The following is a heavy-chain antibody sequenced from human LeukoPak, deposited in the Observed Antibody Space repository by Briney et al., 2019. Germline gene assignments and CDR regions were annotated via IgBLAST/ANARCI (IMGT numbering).Heavy chain of an antibody. CDR3: ARDLSYYYDSSGYYYFDY. CDR1: GYTFTGYY. CDR2: INPSGGST. Sequence: ASVKVSCKASGYTFTGYYMHWVRQAPGQGLEWMGIINPSGGSTSYAQKFQGRVTMTRDTSTSTVYMELSSLRSEDTAVYYCARDLSYYYDSSGYYYFDYWGQGTLVTVSS. D-gene: IGHD3-22*01. J-gene: IGHJ4*02. V-gene: IGHV1-46*01.